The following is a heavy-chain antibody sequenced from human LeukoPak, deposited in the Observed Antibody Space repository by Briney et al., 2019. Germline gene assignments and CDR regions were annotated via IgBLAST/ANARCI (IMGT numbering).Heavy chain of an antibody. Sequence: GGSLTLSCTTSGFTLSNYWMYWVRQAPGKGLMWVSRIMSDGTGITYTDSVEGRFTISRDNAKNTLYLQMNSLRDEDTAVYYCVRGQTSDYWGQGTLVTVSS. J-gene: IGHJ4*02. CDR2: IMSDGTGI. V-gene: IGHV3-74*01. CDR1: GFTLSNYW. D-gene: IGHD4-17*01. CDR3: VRGQTSDY.